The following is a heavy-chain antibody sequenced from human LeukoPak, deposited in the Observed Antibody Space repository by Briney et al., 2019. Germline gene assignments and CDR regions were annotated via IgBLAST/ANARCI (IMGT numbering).Heavy chain of an antibody. Sequence: GESLKISCSGSGYSFTNYWIGWVRQMPGRGLEWMGIIYPGDADTRYSPSFQGQVTISADKSISTAYLQWSSLKASDTAMYYCARTVYDSSGFFDHWGQGTLVTVSS. CDR1: GYSFTNYW. CDR2: IYPGDADT. CDR3: ARTVYDSSGFFDH. D-gene: IGHD3-22*01. V-gene: IGHV5-51*01. J-gene: IGHJ4*02.